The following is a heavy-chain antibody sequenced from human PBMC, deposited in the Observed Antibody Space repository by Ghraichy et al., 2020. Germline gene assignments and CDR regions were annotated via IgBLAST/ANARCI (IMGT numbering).Heavy chain of an antibody. CDR1: GGSFSGYY. CDR3: ARVYFRYFDWLLNYYYYYGMDV. D-gene: IGHD3-9*01. CDR2: INHSGST. V-gene: IGHV4-34*01. J-gene: IGHJ6*02. Sequence: SQTLSLTCAVYGGSFSGYYWSWIRQPPGKGLEWIGEINHSGSTNYNPSLKSRVTISVDTSKNQFSLKLSSVTAADTAVYYCARVYFRYFDWLLNYYYYYGMDVWGQGTTVTVSS.